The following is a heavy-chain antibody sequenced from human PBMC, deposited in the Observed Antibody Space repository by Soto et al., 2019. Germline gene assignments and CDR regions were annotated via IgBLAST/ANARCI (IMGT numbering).Heavy chain of an antibody. Sequence: PGGSLRLSCAASGFTFSSYGMHWVRQAPGKGLEWVAVIWYDGSNKYYADSVKGRFTISRDNSKNTLYLQMNSLRAEDTAVYYCARDIFTEWLVPANWFDPWGQGTLVTVSS. CDR2: IWYDGSNK. V-gene: IGHV3-33*01. CDR1: GFTFSSYG. J-gene: IGHJ5*02. CDR3: ARDIFTEWLVPANWFDP. D-gene: IGHD6-19*01.